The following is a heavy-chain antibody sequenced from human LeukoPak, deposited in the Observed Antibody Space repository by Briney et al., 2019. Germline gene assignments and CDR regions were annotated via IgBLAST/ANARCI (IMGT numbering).Heavy chain of an antibody. CDR1: GFSISSSNSY. Sequence: SETLSLTCTVSGFSISSSNSYWGWIRPPPGKGREWIGSIYYTGNTYYNASLKSRVTITIDTTKNQSSLKLSSVTAADTAVYYGARQPGLNYFDYWGQGTLVTVSS. J-gene: IGHJ4*02. V-gene: IGHV4-39*01. CDR3: ARQPGLNYFDY. CDR2: IYYTGNT.